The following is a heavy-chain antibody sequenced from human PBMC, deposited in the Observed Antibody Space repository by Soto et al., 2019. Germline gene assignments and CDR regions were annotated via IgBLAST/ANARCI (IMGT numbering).Heavy chain of an antibody. D-gene: IGHD4-4*01. Sequence: GSLRLSCAASGFTFSSYSMNWVRQAPGKGLEWVSSISSSSSYIYSADSVKGRFTISRDNAKNSLYLQMNSLRAEDTAVYYCAREDYSNFDYWGQGTLVTVSS. CDR3: AREDYSNFDY. CDR2: ISSSSSYI. CDR1: GFTFSSYS. V-gene: IGHV3-21*01. J-gene: IGHJ4*02.